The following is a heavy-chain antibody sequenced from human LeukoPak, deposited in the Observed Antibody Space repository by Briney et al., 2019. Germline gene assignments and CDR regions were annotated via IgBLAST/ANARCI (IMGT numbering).Heavy chain of an antibody. Sequence: GGSLRLSCAASGFTFSSYAMSWVSQAPGKGLEWDLAISGSGGSTYYADSVKGRFTLSRDNSKNTLYLQMNSLRAEDTSVYFCAKECEAYSSGWYYFDYWGQGTLVTVSS. CDR1: GFTFSSYA. D-gene: IGHD6-19*01. CDR2: ISGSGGST. J-gene: IGHJ4*02. CDR3: AKECEAYSSGWYYFDY. V-gene: IGHV3-23*01.